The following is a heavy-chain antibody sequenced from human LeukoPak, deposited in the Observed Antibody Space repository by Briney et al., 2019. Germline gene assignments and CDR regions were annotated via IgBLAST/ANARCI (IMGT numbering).Heavy chain of an antibody. CDR3: ARGTDISPNWFDP. J-gene: IGHJ5*02. CDR2: MKHDGGAK. V-gene: IGHV3-7*01. CDR1: GFTFSTSW. D-gene: IGHD2-15*01. Sequence: GGSLRLSCIASGFTFSTSWMNWVRQAPGKGLEWVANMKHDGGAKYYGDSVKGRFTISRDNAKNSVYLQMDSLRAEDTAMYYCARGTDISPNWFDPWGQGTLVTVSS.